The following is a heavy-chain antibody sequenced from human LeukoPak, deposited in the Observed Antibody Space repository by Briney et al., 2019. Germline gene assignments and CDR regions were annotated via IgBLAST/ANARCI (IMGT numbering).Heavy chain of an antibody. CDR1: GGSISSYY. CDR2: IYTSGST. D-gene: IGHD6-13*01. CDR3: ARISAGNYYYYYYMDV. Sequence: SETLSLTCTVSGGSISSYYWSWIRQPAGKGLEWIGRIYTSGSTNYNPSLKSRVTMSVDTSKNQFSLKLSSVTAADTAAYYCARISAGNYYYYYYMDVWGKGTTVTVSS. V-gene: IGHV4-4*07. J-gene: IGHJ6*03.